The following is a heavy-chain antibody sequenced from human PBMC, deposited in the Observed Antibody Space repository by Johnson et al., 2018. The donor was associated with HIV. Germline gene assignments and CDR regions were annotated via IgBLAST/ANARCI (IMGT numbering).Heavy chain of an antibody. D-gene: IGHD1-7*01. CDR2: FKSKTDGGTT. CDR3: TTDANWNYGQGAFDV. V-gene: IGHV3-15*01. J-gene: IGHJ3*01. CDR1: GFTFTNAW. Sequence: VQLVESGGGLAKPGGSLRLSCAASGFTFTNAWMSWVRQAPGKGLEWVGRFKSKTDGGTTDYGAPVTGRFTISRDDSKNTLYLQMNSLKTEDTAIYCCTTDANWNYGQGAFDVWGQGTTVTVSS.